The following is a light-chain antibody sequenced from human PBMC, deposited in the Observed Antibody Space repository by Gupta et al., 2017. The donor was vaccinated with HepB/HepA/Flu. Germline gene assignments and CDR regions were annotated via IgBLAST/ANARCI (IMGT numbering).Light chain of an antibody. V-gene: IGKV1-39*01. CDR3: QQSDITPFT. Sequence: SLSASVGDRVTITCRASQSISSYLNWYQQKPGKAPKLLIYAASSLQSGVPSRFSGSGSGTEFTLTISSLQPEDFATYYCQQSDITPFTFGGGTKVEIK. CDR2: AAS. CDR1: QSISSY. J-gene: IGKJ4*01.